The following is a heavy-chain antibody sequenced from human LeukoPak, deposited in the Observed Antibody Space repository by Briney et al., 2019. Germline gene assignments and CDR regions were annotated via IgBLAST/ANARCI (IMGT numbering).Heavy chain of an antibody. J-gene: IGHJ5*02. CDR1: GYTLTELS. Sequence: ASVKVSCKVSGYTLTELSMHWVRQAPGKGLEWMGGFDPEDGETIYAQKFQGRVTITADKSTSTAYMELSSLRSEDTAVYYCAREGSGGWYPFDPWGQGTLVTVSS. CDR2: FDPEDGET. CDR3: AREGSGGWYPFDP. V-gene: IGHV1-24*01. D-gene: IGHD6-19*01.